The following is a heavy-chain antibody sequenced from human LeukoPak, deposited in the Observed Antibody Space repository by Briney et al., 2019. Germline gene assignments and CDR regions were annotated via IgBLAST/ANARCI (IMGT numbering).Heavy chain of an antibody. J-gene: IGHJ4*02. D-gene: IGHD2-15*01. V-gene: IGHV3-21*04. CDR3: AKQYCSGASCSFFDY. Sequence: GGSLRLSCAASGFTFSSYSMNWVRQAPGKGLEWVSSISSSSSYIYYADSVKGRFTISRDNSKNTLYLQMNSLRTEDTAVYYCAKQYCSGASCSFFDYWGQGTLVTVSS. CDR1: GFTFSSYS. CDR2: ISSSSSYI.